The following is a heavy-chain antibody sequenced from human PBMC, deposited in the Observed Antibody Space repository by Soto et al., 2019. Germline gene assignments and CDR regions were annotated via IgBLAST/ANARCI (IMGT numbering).Heavy chain of an antibody. CDR2: IYYSGST. D-gene: IGHD3-22*01. Sequence: QVQLQESGPGLVKPSQTLSLTCTVSGGSISSGGYYWSWIRQHPGKGLEWIGYIYYSGSTYYNPSLKSRVTISVDTSKNQFSLKLSSVTAADTAVYYCARDNDSSGYYPAFDIWGQGTMVTVSS. CDR1: GGSISSGGYY. CDR3: ARDNDSSGYYPAFDI. J-gene: IGHJ3*02. V-gene: IGHV4-31*03.